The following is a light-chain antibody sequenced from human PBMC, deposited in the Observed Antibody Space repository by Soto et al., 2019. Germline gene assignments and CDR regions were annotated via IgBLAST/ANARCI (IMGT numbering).Light chain of an antibody. CDR1: QSISTY. CDR3: QQSYINRAG. V-gene: IGKV1-39*01. J-gene: IGKJ4*01. Sequence: DIQITQSPSSLSASVGDRITITCRASQSISTYLNWYQQKPGKAPNLLIYAASSLQSGVPSRFSGSGSGTDFTLTISSLQPEDFATYFCQQSYINRAGFGGGTKVDIK. CDR2: AAS.